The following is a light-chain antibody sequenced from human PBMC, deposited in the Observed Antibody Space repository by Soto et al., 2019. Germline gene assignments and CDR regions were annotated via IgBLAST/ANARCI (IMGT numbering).Light chain of an antibody. CDR2: RNN. V-gene: IGLV1-47*01. J-gene: IGLJ3*02. CDR3: AAWDDSLSGVV. CDR1: ISNLGSNF. Sequence: QSVLTQPPSASGTPGQRVTISCSGSISNLGSNFIYWYQQLPGAAPKLLISRNNERPSGVPDRFSASKSGTSASLAISGLRSEDEADYHCAAWDDSLSGVVFDGGTQLTVL.